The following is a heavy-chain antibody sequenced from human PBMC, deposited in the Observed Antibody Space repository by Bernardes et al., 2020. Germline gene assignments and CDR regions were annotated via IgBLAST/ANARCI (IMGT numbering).Heavy chain of an antibody. V-gene: IGHV3-21*01. J-gene: IGHJ6*02. CDR2: ISSSSSYI. CDR3: ARDGRMDDCSSTSCYAPYYYYGMDV. D-gene: IGHD2-2*01. CDR1: GFTFSSYS. Sequence: GSLRLSCAASGFTFSSYSMNWVRQAPGKGLEWVSSISSSSSYIYYADSVKGRFTISRDNAKNSLYLQMNSLRAEDTAVYYCARDGRMDDCSSTSCYAPYYYYGMDVWGQGTTVTVSS.